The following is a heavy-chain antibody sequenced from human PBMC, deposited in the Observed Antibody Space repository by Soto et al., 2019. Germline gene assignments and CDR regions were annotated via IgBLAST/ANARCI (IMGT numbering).Heavy chain of an antibody. CDR2: IYYSGST. CDR3: ATQEVGGTYVYTFDP. J-gene: IGHJ5*02. D-gene: IGHD1-26*01. Sequence: SETLSLTCTVSGGSISSGGYYWSWIRQHPGKGLEWIGYIYYSGSTYYNPSPKSRVTISVDTSKNQFSLKLSSVTAADTAVYYCATQEVGGTYVYTFDPWGQGTLVTVSS. V-gene: IGHV4-31*03. CDR1: GGSISSGGYY.